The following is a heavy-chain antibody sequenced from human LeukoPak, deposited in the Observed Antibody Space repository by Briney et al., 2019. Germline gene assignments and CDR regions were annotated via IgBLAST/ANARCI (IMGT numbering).Heavy chain of an antibody. Sequence: PGGSLRLSCAASGFTFSDYFLDWVRQAPGKGLEWVGRIRRKGQSDTTEYAASVKGRFTISRDDSKNSMYLHMNSLKTEDTAVYHCSRDGGEGGNSAFDIWGPGTMVTVSS. CDR1: GFTFSDYF. V-gene: IGHV3-72*01. D-gene: IGHD3-16*01. CDR2: IRRKGQSDTT. CDR3: SRDGGEGGNSAFDI. J-gene: IGHJ3*02.